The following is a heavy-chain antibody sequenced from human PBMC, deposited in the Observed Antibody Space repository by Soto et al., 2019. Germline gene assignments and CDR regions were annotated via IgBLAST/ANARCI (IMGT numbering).Heavy chain of an antibody. D-gene: IGHD2-2*01. CDR3: TTGPFVVVPAAVGFDL. Sequence: EVQLVESGGGLVKPGGSLRLSCAASGFTFSNAWMSWVRQAPGKGLEWVGRIKSKTDGGTTDYAAPVKGRFTISRDDSKNTLYLQMNSLKTEDTAVYYCTTGPFVVVPAAVGFDLWGRGTLVTVSS. J-gene: IGHJ2*01. V-gene: IGHV3-15*01. CDR1: GFTFSNAW. CDR2: IKSKTDGGTT.